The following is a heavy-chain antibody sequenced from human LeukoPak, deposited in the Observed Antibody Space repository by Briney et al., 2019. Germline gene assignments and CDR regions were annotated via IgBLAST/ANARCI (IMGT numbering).Heavy chain of an antibody. CDR2: ISGSGGST. CDR1: GFTFSSYA. D-gene: IGHD1-1*01. Sequence: GGSLRLSCAASGFTFSSYAMSWVRQAPGKGLEWVSAISGSGGSTYYADSVKGRFTISRDNSKNTLYLQMNSLRAEDTAVYYCAKDLVQNTRGGDAFDIWGQGTMVTVSS. CDR3: AKDLVQNTRGGDAFDI. J-gene: IGHJ3*02. V-gene: IGHV3-23*01.